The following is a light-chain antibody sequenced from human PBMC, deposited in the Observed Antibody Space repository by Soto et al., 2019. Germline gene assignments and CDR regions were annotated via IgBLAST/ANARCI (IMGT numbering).Light chain of an antibody. Sequence: EIVMTQSPATLSVSPGESATLSCRASQSVSRNLAWYQQKPGQAPRLLISGASTRATGIPARFSGSGSGTEFPLTISSLQSEDFAVYYCQHYNNWPFTFGPGTKVDIK. V-gene: IGKV3-15*01. CDR2: GAS. CDR3: QHYNNWPFT. J-gene: IGKJ3*01. CDR1: QSVSRN.